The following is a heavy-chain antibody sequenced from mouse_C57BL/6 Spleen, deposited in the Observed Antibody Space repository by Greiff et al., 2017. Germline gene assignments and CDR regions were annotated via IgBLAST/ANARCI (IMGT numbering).Heavy chain of an antibody. J-gene: IGHJ3*01. CDR2: ISSGSSTI. V-gene: IGHV5-17*01. Sequence: EVKLMESGGGLVKPGGSLKLSCAASGFTFSDYGMHWFRQAPEKGLEWVAYISSGSSTIYYADTVKGRFTISRDNAKNTLFLQMTSLRSEDTAMYYCARGYYGNYLWFAYWGQGTLVTVSA. D-gene: IGHD2-1*01. CDR1: GFTFSDYG. CDR3: ARGYYGNYLWFAY.